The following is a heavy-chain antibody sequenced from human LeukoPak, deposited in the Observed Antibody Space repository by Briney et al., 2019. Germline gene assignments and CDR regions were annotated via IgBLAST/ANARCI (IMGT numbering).Heavy chain of an antibody. V-gene: IGHV4-34*01. J-gene: IGHJ4*02. CDR2: INHSGST. Sequence: SETLSLTCAVYGGSFSGYYWSWIRQPRGKALEWIGEINHSGSTNYNPSLKSRVTISVDTSKNQFSLKLSSVTAADTAVYYCARGVVPAAISPYFDYWGQGTLVTVSS. D-gene: IGHD2-2*01. CDR1: GGSFSGYY. CDR3: ARGVVPAAISPYFDY.